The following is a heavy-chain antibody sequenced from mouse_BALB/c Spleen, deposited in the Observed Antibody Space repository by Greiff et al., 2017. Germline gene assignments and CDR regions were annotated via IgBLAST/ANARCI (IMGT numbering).Heavy chain of an antibody. Sequence: VQLQQSGAELVKPGASVKLSCTASGFNIKDTYMHWVKQRPEQGLEWIGRIDPANGNTKYDPKFQGKATITADTSSNTAYLQLSSLTSEDTAVYYCARGRMITTDAMDYWGQGTSVTVSS. D-gene: IGHD2-4*01. CDR2: IDPANGNT. CDR3: ARGRMITTDAMDY. J-gene: IGHJ4*01. CDR1: GFNIKDTY. V-gene: IGHV14-3*02.